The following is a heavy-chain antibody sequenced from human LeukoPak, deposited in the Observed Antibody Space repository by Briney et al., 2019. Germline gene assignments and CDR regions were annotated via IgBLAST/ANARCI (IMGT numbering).Heavy chain of an antibody. CDR2: IYYSGST. CDR3: AREERYYDSSGYTDAFDI. J-gene: IGHJ3*02. V-gene: IGHV4-59*12. CDR1: GGSISSYY. Sequence: SETLSLTCTVSGGSISSYYWSWIRQPPGKGLEWIGYIYYSGSTNYNPSLKSRVTISVDTSKNQFSLKLSSVTAADTAVYYCAREERYYDSSGYTDAFDIWGQGTMVTVSS. D-gene: IGHD3-22*01.